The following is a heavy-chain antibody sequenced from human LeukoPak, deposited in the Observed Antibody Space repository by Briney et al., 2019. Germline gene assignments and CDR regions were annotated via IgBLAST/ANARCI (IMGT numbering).Heavy chain of an antibody. CDR1: GFTFSNAW. J-gene: IGHJ4*02. Sequence: PGGSLRLSCAASGFTFSNAWMGWVRQAPGKGLEWVGRIKSKTDGGTTDYAAPVKGRFTISRDDSKNTLYLQMNSLKTEDTAVYYCTTSWIQLWVYFDYWGQGTLVTVSS. V-gene: IGHV3-15*01. CDR3: TTSWIQLWVYFDY. CDR2: IKSKTDGGTT. D-gene: IGHD5-18*01.